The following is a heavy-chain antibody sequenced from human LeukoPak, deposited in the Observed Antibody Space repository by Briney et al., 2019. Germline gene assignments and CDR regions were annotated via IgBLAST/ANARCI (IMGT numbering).Heavy chain of an antibody. CDR2: IRNGGST. CDR1: GFTFDDYG. Sequence: PGGSLRLSCAASGFTFDDYGMSWVRQAPGKGLEWVSGIRNGGSTGYADSVKGRFTISRDNAKNSLFLHMNSLRVEDTALYYCARDRVVVATTTPAYWYFDIWGRGTLVTVSS. V-gene: IGHV3-20*04. J-gene: IGHJ2*01. CDR3: ARDRVVVATTTPAYWYFDI. D-gene: IGHD2-15*01.